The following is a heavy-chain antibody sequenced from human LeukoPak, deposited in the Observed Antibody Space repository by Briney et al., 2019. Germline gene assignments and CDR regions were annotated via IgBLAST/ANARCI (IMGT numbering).Heavy chain of an antibody. V-gene: IGHV4-30-2*01. CDR3: ASGEYCSGGSCYSKAFDI. Sequence: SQTLSLTCTVSGGSISSGGYYWSWIRQPPGKGLEWIGYIYHSGSTYYNPSLKSRVTISVDRSKNQFSLKLSSVTAADTAVYYCASGEYCSGGSCYSKAFDIWGQGTMVTVSS. J-gene: IGHJ3*02. CDR2: IYHSGST. D-gene: IGHD2-15*01. CDR1: GGSISSGGYY.